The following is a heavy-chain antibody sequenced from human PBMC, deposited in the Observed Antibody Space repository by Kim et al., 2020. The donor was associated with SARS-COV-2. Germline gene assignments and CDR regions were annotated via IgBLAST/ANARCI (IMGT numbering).Heavy chain of an antibody. CDR1: GFTFSSYA. CDR2: ISGSGGST. CDR3: AKDRNTMVRGAYYGMDV. Sequence: GGSLRLSCAASGFTFSSYAMSWVRQAPGKGLEWVSAISGSGGSTYYADSVKGRFTISRDNSKNTLYLQMNSLRAEDTAVYYCAKDRNTMVRGAYYGMDVWGQGTTVTVSS. V-gene: IGHV3-23*01. D-gene: IGHD3-10*01. J-gene: IGHJ6*02.